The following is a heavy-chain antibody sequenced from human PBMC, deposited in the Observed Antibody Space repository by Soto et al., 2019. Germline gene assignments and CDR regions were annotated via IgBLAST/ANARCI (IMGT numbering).Heavy chain of an antibody. Sequence: QVQLQESGPGLVKPSEPLSLTCSVSVGSLSTYYWTWIRQPPGKGLEWIGYVYHTGTTNYNPSLNGRLSITVDTSKNQFSLKLTSVTAAGTAVYYCARASMTTTAMHVWGKVTTVPVSS. CDR3: ARASMTTTAMHV. CDR2: VYHTGTT. D-gene: IGHD4-17*01. J-gene: IGHJ6*04. V-gene: IGHV4-59*01. CDR1: VGSLSTYY.